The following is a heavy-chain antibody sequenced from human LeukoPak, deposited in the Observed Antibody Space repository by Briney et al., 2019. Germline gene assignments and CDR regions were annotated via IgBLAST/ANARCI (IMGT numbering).Heavy chain of an antibody. J-gene: IGHJ6*02. Sequence: GGTLRLSCAVSGFTFSSYEMNWVRQAPGKGLEWVSSISSSSSSYIYYADSVKGRFTISRDNAKNSLYLQMNSLRAEDTAVYYCAREHGLDSSGSYYYYGMDVWGQGTTVTVSS. V-gene: IGHV3-21*01. D-gene: IGHD3-22*01. CDR3: AREHGLDSSGSYYYYGMDV. CDR2: ISSSSSSYI. CDR1: GFTFSSYE.